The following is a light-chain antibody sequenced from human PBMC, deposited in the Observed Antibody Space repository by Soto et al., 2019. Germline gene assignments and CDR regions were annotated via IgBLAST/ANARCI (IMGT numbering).Light chain of an antibody. CDR1: QGISSY. J-gene: IGKJ4*01. CDR3: QHLHSYPLT. CDR2: AAS. Sequence: DIQLTQSPSFLSASVGDRVTITYRASQGISSYLAWYQQKPGKAPKLLIFAASTLHSGVPSRFSGSGSGTEFTLTISSLQPEDFATYYCQHLHSYPLTFGGGTKVEMK. V-gene: IGKV1-9*01.